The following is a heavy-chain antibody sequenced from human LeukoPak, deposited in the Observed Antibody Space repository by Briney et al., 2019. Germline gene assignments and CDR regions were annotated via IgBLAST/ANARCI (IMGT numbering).Heavy chain of an antibody. J-gene: IGHJ3*02. CDR2: IIPIFGTA. V-gene: IGHV1-69*13. D-gene: IGHD3-10*01. CDR1: GGTFSSYA. Sequence: EASVKVSCKASGGTFSSYAISWVRQAPGQGLEWMGGIIPIFGTANYAQKFQGRVTITADESTSTAYMELGSLRSEDTAVYYCANLDPTMVNDAFDIWGQGTMVTVSS. CDR3: ANLDPTMVNDAFDI.